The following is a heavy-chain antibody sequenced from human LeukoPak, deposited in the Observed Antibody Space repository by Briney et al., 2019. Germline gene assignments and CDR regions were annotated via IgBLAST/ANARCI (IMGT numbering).Heavy chain of an antibody. D-gene: IGHD3-3*02. J-gene: IGHJ6*03. CDR1: GSSINSADY. V-gene: IGHV4-38-2*02. CDR3: ARDEVHFWSGYYYYYMDV. CDR2: IFHSGRA. Sequence: SETLPLTCTVSGSSINSADYWGWIRQPPGKGLEYIGSIFHSGRAYYNPSLESRITISMDTSKNQFSLKLDSVTAADTAVYYCARDEVHFWSGYYYYYMDVWGKGTTVTVSS.